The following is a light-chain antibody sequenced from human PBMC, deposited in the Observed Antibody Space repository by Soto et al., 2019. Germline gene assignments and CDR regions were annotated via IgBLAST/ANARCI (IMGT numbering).Light chain of an antibody. V-gene: IGKV3-15*01. J-gene: IGKJ4*01. CDR3: QQYNNWPPLT. Sequence: EIVMTQSPATLSVSPGERATLSCSASQSISTNLAWYQQKPGQAPRLLIYGSSTRATGIPARFSGSCSGTDVSITVSSLQSEDFGVYYCQQYNNWPPLTFGGGTKVEIK. CDR2: GSS. CDR1: QSISTN.